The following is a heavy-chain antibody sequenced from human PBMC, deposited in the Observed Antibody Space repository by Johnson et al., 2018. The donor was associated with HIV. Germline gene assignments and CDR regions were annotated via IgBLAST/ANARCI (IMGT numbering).Heavy chain of an antibody. CDR1: EFAFSTYT. CDR2: ISDDGNSN. V-gene: IGHV3-30-3*01. J-gene: IGHJ3*01. CDR3: ATARRAIDV. D-gene: IGHD6-6*01. Sequence: QVQLVESGGGLVQPGRSLRLSCAASEFAFSTYTLHWVRQAPGNGLEWVAVISDDGNSNNYADSVKGRFTISRDNSKKSLYLQMSGLGAEDTAVYYGATARRAIDVWGQGTMATVSS.